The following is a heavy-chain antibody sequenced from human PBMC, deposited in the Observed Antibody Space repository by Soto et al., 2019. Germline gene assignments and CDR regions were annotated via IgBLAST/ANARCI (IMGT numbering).Heavy chain of an antibody. Sequence: QVQLVESGGGVVQPGRSLRLSCAASGFTFSSYAMHWVRQAPGKGLEWVAVISYDGSNKYYADSVKGRFTISRDNSKNTLYLQMNSLRAEDTAVYYCAKPRSHHLYDYVWGSYRLIDYWGQGTLVTVSS. V-gene: IGHV3-30*18. CDR2: ISYDGSNK. J-gene: IGHJ4*02. CDR3: AKPRSHHLYDYVWGSYRLIDY. D-gene: IGHD3-16*02. CDR1: GFTFSSYA.